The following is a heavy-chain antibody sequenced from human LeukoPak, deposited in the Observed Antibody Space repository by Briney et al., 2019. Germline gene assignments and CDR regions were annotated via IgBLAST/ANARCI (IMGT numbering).Heavy chain of an antibody. Sequence: PSETLSLTCTVSGGSISSVGYYWGWIRQPPGKGLEWIGSISYGGSTYYNPSLKSRVTIYVDTSKNQVSLKLTSVTAADTAMYYCAGYYYASSGYLGCGQGTLVTVSS. CDR3: AGYYYASSGYLG. D-gene: IGHD3-22*01. CDR2: ISYGGST. V-gene: IGHV4-39*01. J-gene: IGHJ4*02. CDR1: GGSISSVGYY.